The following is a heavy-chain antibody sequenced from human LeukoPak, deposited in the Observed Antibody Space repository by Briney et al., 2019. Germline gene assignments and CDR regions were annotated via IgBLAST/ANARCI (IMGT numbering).Heavy chain of an antibody. V-gene: IGHV3-7*01. Sequence: GGSLRLSCVASGFTFSSLWMIWVRQAPGKGLEWVANINQDGSEKYYVDSVKGRFTISRDNAKKSLYLQMNSLRADDTAVYYCARGRLQVDYWGQGTLVTVSS. CDR2: INQDGSEK. J-gene: IGHJ4*02. D-gene: IGHD2-21*02. CDR3: ARGRLQVDY. CDR1: GFTFSSLW.